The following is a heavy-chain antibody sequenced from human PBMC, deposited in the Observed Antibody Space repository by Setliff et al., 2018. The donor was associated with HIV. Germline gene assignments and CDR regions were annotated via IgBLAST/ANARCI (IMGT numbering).Heavy chain of an antibody. CDR1: GGSFTSYT. CDR3: ARDNYDILTGYPYYFDY. V-gene: IGHV1-69*04. J-gene: IGHJ4*02. CDR2: IIPIVTIA. Sequence: EASVKVSCKASGGSFTSYTFSWVRQAPGQGLEWMGRIIPIVTIAHYAEQFVGRVTITADTSTSTAYIELRSLRSDDTAVYYCARDNYDILTGYPYYFDYWGQGTLVTVSS. D-gene: IGHD3-9*01.